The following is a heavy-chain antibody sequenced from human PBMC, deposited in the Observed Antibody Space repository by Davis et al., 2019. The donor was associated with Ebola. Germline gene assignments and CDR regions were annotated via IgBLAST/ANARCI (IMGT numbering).Heavy chain of an antibody. CDR2: ISSSSSTI. CDR3: ARDGPLGYDFWSGYYQY. Sequence: GGSLRLSCAASGFTFSSYSMNWVRQAPGKGLEWVSYISSSSSTIYYADSVKGRFTISRDNAKNSLYLQMNSLRAEDTAVYYCARDGPLGYDFWSGYYQYWGQGTLVTVSS. D-gene: IGHD3-3*01. J-gene: IGHJ4*02. V-gene: IGHV3-48*01. CDR1: GFTFSSYS.